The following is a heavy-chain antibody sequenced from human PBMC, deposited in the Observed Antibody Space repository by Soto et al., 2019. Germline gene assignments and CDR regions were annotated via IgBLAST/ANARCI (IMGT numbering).Heavy chain of an antibody. CDR2: IKRDGSEK. CDR3: ARVRATDYEIDY. Sequence: GGSLRLSCTAYGFMFGSYWMTWVRHVPGKGLQWVANIKRDGSEKYYVDFVKGRSTISRDNADNSVFLDMNNLRVDDTATYYCARVRATDYEIDYWGQGALVTVSS. D-gene: IGHD4-17*01. J-gene: IGHJ4*02. V-gene: IGHV3-7*03. CDR1: GFMFGSYW.